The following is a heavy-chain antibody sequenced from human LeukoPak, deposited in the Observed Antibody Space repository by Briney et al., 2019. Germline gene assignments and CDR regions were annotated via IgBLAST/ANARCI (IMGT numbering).Heavy chain of an antibody. Sequence: GGSLRLSCAASGFAFNNYAMTWVRQAPGKGLEWVSNINDNGGQRHYADSVKGRFTISRDNSKNTLFLQMDSLRAEDTAVYYCAKTQWKVGATDYFDYWRQGILVSVSS. CDR3: AKTQWKVGATDYFDY. V-gene: IGHV3-23*01. D-gene: IGHD1-26*01. J-gene: IGHJ4*02. CDR2: INDNGGQR. CDR1: GFAFNNYA.